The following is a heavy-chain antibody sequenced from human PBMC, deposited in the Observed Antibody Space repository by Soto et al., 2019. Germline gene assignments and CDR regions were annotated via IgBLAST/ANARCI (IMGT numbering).Heavy chain of an antibody. Sequence: GSLRLSCAASGFTFGNYAMNWVRQAPGKGLEWISSISDPGTSTYYANSVKGRFSMSRDNSKNTLFLQMNRLRADDTAVYFCAKSLVTPSDAFDLWGRGTLVTVS. D-gene: IGHD2-21*02. J-gene: IGHJ3*01. V-gene: IGHV3-23*01. CDR2: ISDPGTST. CDR1: GFTFGNYA. CDR3: AKSLVTPSDAFDL.